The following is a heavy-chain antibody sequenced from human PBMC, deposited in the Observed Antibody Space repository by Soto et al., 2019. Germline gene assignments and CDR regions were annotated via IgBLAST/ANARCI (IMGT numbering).Heavy chain of an antibody. CDR2: ISYDGRNK. CDR3: ARGGSDFWSAGYS. Sequence: QVQLVESGGGVVQPGRSLRLSCGASGFTFSSSAMHWVRQPPGTGLEWVAVISYDGRNKYHADSVMGRFTISRDNFKNTLYLQMNSLRAEDTAVYYCARGGSDFWSAGYSWGQGTLVTVSS. J-gene: IGHJ4*02. CDR1: GFTFSSSA. D-gene: IGHD3-3*01. V-gene: IGHV3-30*04.